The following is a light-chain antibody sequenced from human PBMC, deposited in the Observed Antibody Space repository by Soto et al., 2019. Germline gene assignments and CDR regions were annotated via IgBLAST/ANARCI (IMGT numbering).Light chain of an antibody. CDR1: QSVSIN. CDR2: DAS. CDR3: QQYNKWPL. J-gene: IGKJ3*01. V-gene: IGKV3-15*01. Sequence: IVMTQSPATLSVSQGERANLSCRASQSVSINLAWYQQKPGQAPRLLIYDASTRATGIPARFSGSGSGTEFTLTISSLQSEDFAVYYCQQYNKWPLFGPGTKVDIK.